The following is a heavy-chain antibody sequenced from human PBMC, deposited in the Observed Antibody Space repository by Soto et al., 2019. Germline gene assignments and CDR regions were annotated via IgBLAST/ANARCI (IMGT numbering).Heavy chain of an antibody. CDR3: ARGQYSSGYYYFSDAFDI. Sequence: PSETLSLTCTVSGGSISSGGYYWSWIRQHPGKGLEWIGYIYYSGSTYYNPSLKSRVTISVDTSKNQFSLKLSSVTAADTAVYYCARGQYSSGYYYFSDAFDIWGQGTMVTVSS. V-gene: IGHV4-31*03. CDR2: IYYSGST. CDR1: GGSISSGGYY. J-gene: IGHJ3*02. D-gene: IGHD3-22*01.